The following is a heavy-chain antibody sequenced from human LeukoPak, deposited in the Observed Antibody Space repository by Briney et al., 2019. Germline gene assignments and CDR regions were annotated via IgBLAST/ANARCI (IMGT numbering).Heavy chain of an antibody. CDR2: INHSGST. CDR3: AKMKEVPAAIRVGVGSCNWFDP. D-gene: IGHD2-2*01. CDR1: GGSFSGYY. V-gene: IGHV4-34*01. Sequence: PSETLSLICAVYGGSFSGYYWSWIRQPPGKGLEWIGEINHSGSTNYNPSLKSRVTISVDTSKNQFSLKLSPVTAADTAVYYCAKMKEVPAAIRVGVGSCNWFDPWGQGTLVTVSS. J-gene: IGHJ5*02.